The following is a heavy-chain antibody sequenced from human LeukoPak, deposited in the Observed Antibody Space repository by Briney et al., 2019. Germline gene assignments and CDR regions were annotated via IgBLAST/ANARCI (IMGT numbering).Heavy chain of an antibody. J-gene: IGHJ4*02. D-gene: IGHD5-18*01. Sequence: SETLSLTCTVSGGSISTSNYYWGWIRQPPGKGLEWIGNIFYSGSTYYSPSLKSRVTISVDTSKNQFSLKLSSVTAADTAVYYCAREGGGAMVKREAPQSFDYWGQGTLVTVSS. CDR2: IFYSGST. CDR3: AREGGGAMVKREAPQSFDY. CDR1: GGSISTSNYY. V-gene: IGHV4-39*07.